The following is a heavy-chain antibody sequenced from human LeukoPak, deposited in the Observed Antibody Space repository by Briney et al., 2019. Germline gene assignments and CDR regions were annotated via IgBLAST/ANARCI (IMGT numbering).Heavy chain of an antibody. Sequence: PSGTLSLTCAVSGGSISGSNWWSWVRQPPGKGLEWIGYIYYSGSTYYNPSLKSRVTISVDTSKNQFSLKLSSVTAADTAVYYCARATVTYTALDYWGQGTLATVSS. V-gene: IGHV4-4*02. CDR2: IYYSGST. CDR3: ARATVTYTALDY. J-gene: IGHJ4*02. CDR1: GGSISGSNW. D-gene: IGHD4-17*01.